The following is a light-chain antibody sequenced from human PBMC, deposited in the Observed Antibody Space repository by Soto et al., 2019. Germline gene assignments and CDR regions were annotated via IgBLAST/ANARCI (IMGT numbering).Light chain of an antibody. Sequence: DIQMTQSASYLSASVGDRVTITCRASQSSRSYLNWYQQKPGKAPKLLIYAASSLQSGVPSRFSGSRSGTHFTPTISSLQPEDFATYYCQQSYSTLAITFGGGTKAEIK. CDR1: QSSRSY. V-gene: IGKV1-39*01. CDR3: QQSYSTLAIT. J-gene: IGKJ4*01. CDR2: AAS.